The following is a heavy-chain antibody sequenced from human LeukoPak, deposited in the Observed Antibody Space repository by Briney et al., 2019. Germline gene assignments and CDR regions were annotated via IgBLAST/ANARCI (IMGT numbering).Heavy chain of an antibody. V-gene: IGHV3-48*02. D-gene: IGHD4-17*01. CDR1: GFTFSGYS. J-gene: IGHJ4*02. Sequence: GGSLRLSCPASGFTFSGYSMNWVRQAPGKGLEWVSYISSSSNTIYYTDSVKGRFTISRDNAKNSLYLHMNSLRDEDTAVYYCLGDPYFFDYWGQGTLVTVSS. CDR3: LGDPYFFDY. CDR2: ISSSSNTI.